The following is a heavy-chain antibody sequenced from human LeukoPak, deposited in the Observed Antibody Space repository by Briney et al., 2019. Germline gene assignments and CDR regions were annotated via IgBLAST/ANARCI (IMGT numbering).Heavy chain of an antibody. CDR2: IYYSGST. CDR3: ARRGTVYVAFDI. CDR1: GGSISSYY. J-gene: IGHJ3*02. Sequence: SETLPLTCTVSGGSISSYYWAWIRQPPGKGLDWIGYIYYSGSTNYNPSLKSRVTISVDTSKNQFSLKLSSVTAADTAVYYCARRGTVYVAFDIWGQGTMVTVSS. D-gene: IGHD5/OR15-5a*01. V-gene: IGHV4-59*08.